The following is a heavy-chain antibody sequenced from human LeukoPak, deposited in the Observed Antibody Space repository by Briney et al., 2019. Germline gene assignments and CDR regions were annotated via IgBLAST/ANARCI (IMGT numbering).Heavy chain of an antibody. V-gene: IGHV3-15*01. D-gene: IGHD6-13*01. CDR2: IKSKTDGGTT. CDR1: GFTFSNAW. Sequence: PGGSLRLSCVVSGFTFSNAWMSWVRQAPGKGLEWVGRIKSKTDGGTTDYAAPVKGRFSISRDDSKNTLYLQMNSLKTEDTAVYYCTTVAAAGMTDYWGQGTLVTVS. CDR3: TTVAAAGMTDY. J-gene: IGHJ4*02.